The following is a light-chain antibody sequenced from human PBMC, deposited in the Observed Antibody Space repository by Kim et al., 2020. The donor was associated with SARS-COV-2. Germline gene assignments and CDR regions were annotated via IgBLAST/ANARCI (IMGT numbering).Light chain of an antibody. J-gene: IGLJ1*01. V-gene: IGLV1-40*01. Sequence: VTRYTTRSRSSIGEGDNVRLYQQQPGTGPKLLIYGNSNRPPGVPDRFCGSKSGTSASRTITGRQAEDEADYYCQSYDSSLSSPHYVFGTGTKVTVL. CDR3: QSYDSSLSSPHYV. CDR1: RSSIGEGDN. CDR2: GNS.